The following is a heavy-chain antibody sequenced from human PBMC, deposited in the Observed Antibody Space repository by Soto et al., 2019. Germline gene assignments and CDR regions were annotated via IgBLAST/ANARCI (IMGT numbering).Heavy chain of an antibody. Sequence: GGSLRLSCAASGFTFSSYWMSWVRQAPGKGLEWVANIKQDGSEKYYVDSVKGRFTISRDNAKNSLYLQMNSLRAEDTAVYYCARDTAGGDNWFDPWGQGTLVTVSS. CDR1: GFTFSSYW. D-gene: IGHD2-21*02. CDR2: IKQDGSEK. J-gene: IGHJ5*02. V-gene: IGHV3-7*01. CDR3: ARDTAGGDNWFDP.